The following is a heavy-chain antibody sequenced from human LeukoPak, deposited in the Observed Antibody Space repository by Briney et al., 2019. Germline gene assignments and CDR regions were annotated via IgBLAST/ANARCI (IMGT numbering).Heavy chain of an antibody. CDR1: GFTFAGYW. Sequence: PGGSLRLSCAASGFTFAGYWMSWVRQAPGKGLEWVANIKQDGSEKYYVDSVKGRFTISRDNSKNSLYLQMNSLRAEDTAVYYCASAHCSSTTCYTPTRIDYWGQGTLVTVSS. CDR3: ASAHCSSTTCYTPTRIDY. V-gene: IGHV3-7*01. D-gene: IGHD2-2*02. CDR2: IKQDGSEK. J-gene: IGHJ4*02.